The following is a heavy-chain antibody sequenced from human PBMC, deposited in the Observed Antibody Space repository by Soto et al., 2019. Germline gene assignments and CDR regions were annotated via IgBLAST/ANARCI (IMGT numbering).Heavy chain of an antibody. D-gene: IGHD6-25*01. J-gene: IGHJ6*02. CDR3: ARHSRVAAVARYYYGMDV. V-gene: IGHV1-69*06. Sequence: QVQLVQSGAEVKKPGSSVKVSCKASEGTFNNHTISWVRQAPGQGLEWMGGIIPLFGTANYAQKFQGRVTITADKSTSTAYMELSSLRSEDTAVYYCARHSRVAAVARYYYGMDVWGQGTTVTVSS. CDR2: IIPLFGTA. CDR1: EGTFNNHT.